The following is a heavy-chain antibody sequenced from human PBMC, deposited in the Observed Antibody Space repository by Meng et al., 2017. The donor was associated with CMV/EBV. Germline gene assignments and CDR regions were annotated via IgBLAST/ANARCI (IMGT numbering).Heavy chain of an antibody. CDR2: ISGSGGST. Sequence: GESLKISCAASGFTFSSYAMSWVRQAPGKGLEWVSAISGSGGSTYYADSVKGRFTISRDNSKNTLYLQMNSLRAEDTAVYYCAKDSGYLSSVLDYWGQGTLVTVPQ. D-gene: IGHD3-22*01. CDR1: GFTFSSYA. J-gene: IGHJ4*02. CDR3: AKDSGYLSSVLDY. V-gene: IGHV3-23*01.